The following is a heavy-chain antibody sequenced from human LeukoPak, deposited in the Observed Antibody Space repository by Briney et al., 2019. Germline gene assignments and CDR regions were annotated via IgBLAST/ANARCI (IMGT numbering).Heavy chain of an antibody. D-gene: IGHD6-13*01. J-gene: IGHJ4*02. CDR3: ARERPPGDSSNWFLEGYFDI. Sequence: ASVKVSCKASGGTFSSYAITWVRQAPGQGLEWMGRIIPIFGTANYAQKFQGRVTITTDESTSTAYMELSTLRSDDTAVYYCARERPPGDSSNWFLEGYFDIWGQGTLVSVSS. V-gene: IGHV1-69*05. CDR1: GGTFSSYA. CDR2: IIPIFGTA.